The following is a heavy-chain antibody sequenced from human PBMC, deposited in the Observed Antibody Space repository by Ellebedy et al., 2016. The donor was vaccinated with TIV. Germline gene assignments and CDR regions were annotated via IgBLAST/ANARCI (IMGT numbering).Heavy chain of an antibody. V-gene: IGHV3-21*05. CDR3: VRGEGYDALTGYSYFDH. J-gene: IGHJ4*02. Sequence: GESLKTSCATSGFPFRSYSMNWVRQAPGKGLEWVSYISASTNSVYYADSMKGRFTISRDNAKNSLDLQMNSLRAEDTALYYCVRGEGYDALTGYSYFDHWGQGTQVTVSS. CDR1: GFPFRSYS. D-gene: IGHD3-9*01. CDR2: ISASTNSV.